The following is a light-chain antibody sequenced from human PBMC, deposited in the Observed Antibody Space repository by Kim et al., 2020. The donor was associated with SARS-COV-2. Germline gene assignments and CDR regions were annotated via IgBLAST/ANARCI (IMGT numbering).Light chain of an antibody. J-gene: IGKJ4*01. CDR1: QSVRSSY. Sequence: PGERAPLSCRASQSVRSSYLAWYQQKPGQPPRLVIYGASSRASGIPDRFSGSGSGTDFTLTINRLEPEDFAVYYCQQYGSSPLVTFGGGTKVDIK. CDR3: QQYGSSPLVT. V-gene: IGKV3-20*01. CDR2: GAS.